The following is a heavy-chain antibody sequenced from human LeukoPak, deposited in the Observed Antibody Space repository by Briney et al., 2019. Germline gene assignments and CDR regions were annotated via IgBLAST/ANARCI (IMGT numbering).Heavy chain of an antibody. D-gene: IGHD3-16*01. J-gene: IGHJ4*02. CDR2: IYYSGST. CDR1: GDSISSYY. CDR3: ARDRSLGIIDY. V-gene: IGHV4-59*01. Sequence: SETLSLTCIVSGDSISSYYWSWIREPPGKGLEWIGYIYYSGSTNYNPSLKSRVTISVDASKNHFSLKLSSVTAADTAVYYCARDRSLGIIDYWGQGTLVTVSS.